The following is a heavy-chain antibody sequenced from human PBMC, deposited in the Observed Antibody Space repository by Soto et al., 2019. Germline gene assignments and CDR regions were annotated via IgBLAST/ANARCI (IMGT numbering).Heavy chain of an antibody. Sequence: PGGSLRLSCVASGFTFSNAWMSWVRQAPGKGLEWVGRIKSKTDGGTTDYAAPVKGRFTISRDDSKNTLYLQMNSLKTEDTAVYYCTTNAIVVVTAYYYYGMDVWGQGTTVTVSS. CDR1: GFTFSNAW. CDR3: TTNAIVVVTAYYYYGMDV. V-gene: IGHV3-15*01. D-gene: IGHD2-21*02. J-gene: IGHJ6*02. CDR2: IKSKTDGGTT.